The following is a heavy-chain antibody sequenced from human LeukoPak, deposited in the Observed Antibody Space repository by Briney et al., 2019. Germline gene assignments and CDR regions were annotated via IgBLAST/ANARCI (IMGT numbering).Heavy chain of an antibody. CDR3: ARDGYSGYDYDAFDV. J-gene: IGHJ3*01. D-gene: IGHD5-12*01. V-gene: IGHV1-46*01. Sequence: GASVKVSCKASEYTFISYYLHWVRQAPGQGLEWLGIINPSDGNTVYAQKFQGRVTMSWDMSTSSVYMELSSLRSEDTAVYYCARDGYSGYDYDAFDVWGQGTMVTVSS. CDR1: EYTFISYY. CDR2: INPSDGNT.